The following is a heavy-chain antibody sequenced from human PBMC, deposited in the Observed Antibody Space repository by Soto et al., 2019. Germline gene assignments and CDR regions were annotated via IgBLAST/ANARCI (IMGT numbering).Heavy chain of an antibody. CDR2: IIPILGIA. V-gene: IGHV1-69*02. CDR1: GGTFSSYT. D-gene: IGHD2-21*02. J-gene: IGHJ4*02. CDR3: ATLLVAYCGGDCPMADY. Sequence: QVQLVQSGAEVKKPGSSVKVSCKASGGTFSSYTISWVRQAPGQGLEWMGRIIPILGIANYAQKFQGRVTITADKSTSTAYMELSSLRSEDTAVYYCATLLVAYCGGDCPMADYWGLGTLVTVSS.